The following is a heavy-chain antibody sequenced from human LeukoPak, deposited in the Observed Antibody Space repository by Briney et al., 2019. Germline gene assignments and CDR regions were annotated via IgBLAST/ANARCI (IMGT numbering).Heavy chain of an antibody. J-gene: IGHJ6*03. CDR2: INHSGST. V-gene: IGHV4-34*01. Sequence: SETLSLTCAVYGGTFSGYYWSWIRQPPGKGLEWIGEINHSGSTNYNPPLKSRVTISVDTSKNQFSLKLSSVTAADTAVYYCARTQGSPYSSSSRVLGRGYYYYYYMDVWGKGTTVTVSS. D-gene: IGHD6-6*01. CDR1: GGTFSGYY. CDR3: ARTQGSPYSSSSRVLGRGYYYYYYMDV.